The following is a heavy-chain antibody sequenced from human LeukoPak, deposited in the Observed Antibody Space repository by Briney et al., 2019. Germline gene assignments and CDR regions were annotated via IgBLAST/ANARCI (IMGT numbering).Heavy chain of an antibody. Sequence: ASVKVSCKASGGTFSSYAISWVRQATGQGLEWMGWMNPNSGNTGYAQKFQGRVTMTRNTSISTAYMELSSLRSEDTAVYYCARRDHSSSWFHDDYWGQGTLVTVSS. CDR3: ARRDHSSSWFHDDY. CDR1: GGTFSSYA. CDR2: MNPNSGNT. D-gene: IGHD6-13*01. V-gene: IGHV1-8*02. J-gene: IGHJ4*02.